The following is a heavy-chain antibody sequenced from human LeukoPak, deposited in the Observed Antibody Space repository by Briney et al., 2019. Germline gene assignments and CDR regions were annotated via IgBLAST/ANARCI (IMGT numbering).Heavy chain of an antibody. CDR3: ATQVGAARTYFDY. D-gene: IGHD6-6*01. J-gene: IGHJ4*02. V-gene: IGHV4-59*08. CDR2: FYYNENT. CDR1: GGSISSYY. Sequence: SETLSLTCTVSGGSISSYYWSWIRQPPGKGLEWIGYFYYNENTNYSPSLKSRVTISVDTSKNQFSLNLNSVTAADTAVYYCATQVGAARTYFDYWGQGTLVTVSS.